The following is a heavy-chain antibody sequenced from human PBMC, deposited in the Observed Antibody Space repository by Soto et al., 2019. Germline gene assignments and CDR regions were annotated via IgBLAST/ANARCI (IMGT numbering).Heavy chain of an antibody. CDR1: GFAFSDYA. J-gene: IGHJ4*02. V-gene: IGHV3-23*01. D-gene: IGHD3-16*01. CDR3: AKRRTFFDF. Sequence: EVHLLESGGGLVQPGGSLRLSCAASGFAFSDYAMTWVRQAPGKGLEWVSDISDGAGATHYADSVKGRFTISRDDSKNTLYLQMDSLRSEAAAVYYCAKRRTFFDFWGQGTLVTVSS. CDR2: ISDGAGAT.